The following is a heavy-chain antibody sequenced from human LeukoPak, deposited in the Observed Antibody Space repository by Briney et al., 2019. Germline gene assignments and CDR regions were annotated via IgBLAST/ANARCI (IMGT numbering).Heavy chain of an antibody. CDR1: GGSISGYY. D-gene: IGHD5-24*01. V-gene: IGHV4-59*08. Sequence: PSETLSLTCTVSGGSISGYYWSWIRQPPGKGLECIGYIYYSGSTNHNPSLKSRVTISVDTSKNQFSLKLSSVTAADTAVYYCARHFRGLDVWGQGTTVTVSS. CDR2: IYYSGST. CDR3: ARHFRGLDV. J-gene: IGHJ6*02.